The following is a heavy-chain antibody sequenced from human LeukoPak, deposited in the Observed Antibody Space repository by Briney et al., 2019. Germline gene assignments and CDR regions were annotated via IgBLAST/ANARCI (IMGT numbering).Heavy chain of an antibody. D-gene: IGHD3-10*01. V-gene: IGHV4-30-2*01. CDR3: ATSTGAPHYYYYGMDV. CDR1: GGSISSGGYS. CDR2: IYHSGST. Sequence: KPSETLSLTCAVSGGSISSGGYSWSWIRQPPGKGLEWIGYIYHSGSTYYNPSLKSRVTISVDRSKNQFSLKLSSVAAADTAVYYCATSTGAPHYYYYGMDVWGQGTTVTVSS. J-gene: IGHJ6*02.